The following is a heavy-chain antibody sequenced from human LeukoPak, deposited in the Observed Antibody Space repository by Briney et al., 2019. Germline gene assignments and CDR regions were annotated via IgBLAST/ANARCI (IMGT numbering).Heavy chain of an antibody. Sequence: ASVKVSCKASGYTFTSYAMHWVRQAPGQRLEWMGWINAGNGNTKYSQKFQGRVTITRDTSASTAYMELSSLRSEDTAVYYCARSTSSGWYPIFGYWGQGTLVTVSS. D-gene: IGHD6-19*01. CDR3: ARSTSSGWYPIFGY. CDR2: INAGNGNT. V-gene: IGHV1-3*01. J-gene: IGHJ4*02. CDR1: GYTFTSYA.